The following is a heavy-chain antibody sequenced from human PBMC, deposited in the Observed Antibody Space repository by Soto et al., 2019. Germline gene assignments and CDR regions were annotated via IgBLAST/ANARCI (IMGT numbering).Heavy chain of an antibody. CDR2: IFSGGST. J-gene: IGHJ5*02. D-gene: IGHD2-15*01. V-gene: IGHV3-66*01. CDR1: GVNVSSSY. CDR3: ARAAEYCSGGSCYGLRFDP. Sequence: GGSLRLSCAASGVNVSSSYMSWVRQAPGKGLEWVSVIFSGGSTYYADSVKGRFTISRGNSKNTLYLQMNSLRVEDTAVYYCARAAEYCSGGSCYGLRFDPWGQGTLVTVS.